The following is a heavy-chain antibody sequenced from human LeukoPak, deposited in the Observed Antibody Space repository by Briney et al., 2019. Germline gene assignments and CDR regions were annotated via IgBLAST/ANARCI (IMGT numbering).Heavy chain of an antibody. CDR3: ARGRSSGLIDY. J-gene: IGHJ4*02. D-gene: IGHD6-19*01. Sequence: PGRSLRLSCAASGFTFSSYSMHWVRQAPGKGLEWVAVIWYDGSNKYYADSVKGRFTISRDNSKNTLYLQMNSLRAEDTAVYYCARGRSSGLIDYWGQGTLVTVSS. CDR1: GFTFSSYS. V-gene: IGHV3-33*01. CDR2: IWYDGSNK.